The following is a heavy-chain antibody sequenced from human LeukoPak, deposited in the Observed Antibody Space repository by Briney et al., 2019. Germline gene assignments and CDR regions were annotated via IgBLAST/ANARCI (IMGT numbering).Heavy chain of an antibody. CDR2: INPSGGST. V-gene: IGHV1-46*01. J-gene: IGHJ6*02. D-gene: IGHD2-8*01. CDR1: GYTFTSYY. Sequence: ASVKVSCKASGYTFTSYYMHWVRQAPGQGLEWMGIINPSGGSTSYAQKFQGRVTMTRDTSTSTVYMELSSLRSEDTAVYYCARDRGDIVLMVYATIGYYGMDVWGQGTTVTVSS. CDR3: ARDRGDIVLMVYATIGYYGMDV.